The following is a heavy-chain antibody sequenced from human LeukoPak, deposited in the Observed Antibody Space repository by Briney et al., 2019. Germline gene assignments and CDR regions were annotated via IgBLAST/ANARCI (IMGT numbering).Heavy chain of an antibody. D-gene: IGHD3-22*01. CDR3: ARSRYYYDSSGYFIDAFDI. Sequence: ASVKVSCKASGGTFSSYAISWVRQAPGQGLEWMGGIIPIFGTANYAQKFQGRVTITTDESTSTAYMEPSSLRSEDTAVYYCARSRYYYDSSGYFIDAFDIWGQGTMVTVSS. CDR1: GGTFSSYA. V-gene: IGHV1-69*05. CDR2: IIPIFGTA. J-gene: IGHJ3*02.